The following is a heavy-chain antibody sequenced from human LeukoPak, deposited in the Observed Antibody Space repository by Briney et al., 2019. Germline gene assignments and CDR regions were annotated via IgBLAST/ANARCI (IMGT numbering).Heavy chain of an antibody. D-gene: IGHD6-19*01. J-gene: IGHJ4*02. CDR2: IRYDGSNK. CDR3: ARPQAPDSSGWYGLDY. CDR1: GFTFSSYG. V-gene: IGHV3-30*02. Sequence: GGSLRLSCEASGFTFSSYGMHWVRQVRQAPGKGLEWVAFIRYDGSNKYYGDSVKGRFTISRDNSKDTLYLQMNSLRTEDTAVYYCARPQAPDSSGWYGLDYWGQGTLVTVSS.